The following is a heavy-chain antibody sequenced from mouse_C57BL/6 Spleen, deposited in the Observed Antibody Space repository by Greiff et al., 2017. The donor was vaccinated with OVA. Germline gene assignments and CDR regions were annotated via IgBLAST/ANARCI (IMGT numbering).Heavy chain of an antibody. Sequence: QVQLQQSGPELVKPGASVKISCKASGYAFSSSWMNWVKQRPGKGLEWIGRIYPGDGDTNYNGKFKGKATLTADKSSITAYMQLSSLTSEDSAVSFCARTRYYYGSLAMDYWGQGTSVTVSS. V-gene: IGHV1-82*01. CDR2: IYPGDGDT. J-gene: IGHJ4*01. D-gene: IGHD1-1*01. CDR3: ARTRYYYGSLAMDY. CDR1: GYAFSSSW.